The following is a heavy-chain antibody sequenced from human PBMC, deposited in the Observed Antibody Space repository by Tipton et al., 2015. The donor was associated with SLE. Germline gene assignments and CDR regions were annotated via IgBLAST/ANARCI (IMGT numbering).Heavy chain of an antibody. CDR2: IYRTGTT. CDR3: ARSWSGRREFDY. V-gene: IGHV4-38-2*02. Sequence: TLSLTCIVSDDSVNSAYYWAWIRQPPGKGLQWIACIYRTGTTYVNPSLKSRVSMSMDTSNNRFSLTMTSLTVADTAVYYCARSWSGRREFDYWGPGTLLTVSS. J-gene: IGHJ4*02. D-gene: IGHD1-26*01. CDR1: DDSVNSAYY.